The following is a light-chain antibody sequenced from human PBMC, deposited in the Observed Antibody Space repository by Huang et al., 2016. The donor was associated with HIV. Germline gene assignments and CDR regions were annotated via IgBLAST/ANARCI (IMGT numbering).Light chain of an antibody. J-gene: IGKJ1*01. CDR1: QRVGSN. CDR2: GAS. Sequence: EIVMTQSPATLSVSPGERATLSCRASQRVGSNLAWYQQTPGQAPGLLIYGASTRATDIPARVSGSGSGTEFTLTITSLQSEDFAVYYCQQSNSWPWTFGQGTKVEIK. V-gene: IGKV3-15*01. CDR3: QQSNSWPWT.